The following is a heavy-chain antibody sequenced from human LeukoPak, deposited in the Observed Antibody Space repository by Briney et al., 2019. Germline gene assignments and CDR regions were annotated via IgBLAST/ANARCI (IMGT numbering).Heavy chain of an antibody. CDR1: GFTFDAYA. J-gene: IGHJ4*02. D-gene: IGHD3-10*01. V-gene: IGHV3-43*02. CDR3: AKDRGGFGESPFDY. CDR2: ISGDGGST. Sequence: GGSLRLSCAASGFTFDAYAMHWVRQPPGQGLEWVPLISGDGGSTYYADSVKGRFTISRDNSKNSLYLQMNSLRTEDTALYYCAKDRGGFGESPFDYWGQGTLVTVSS.